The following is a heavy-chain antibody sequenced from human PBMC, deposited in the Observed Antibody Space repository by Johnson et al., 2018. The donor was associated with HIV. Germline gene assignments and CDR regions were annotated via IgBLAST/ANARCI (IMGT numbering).Heavy chain of an antibody. D-gene: IGHD5-18*01. CDR3: ARVDTAMTYDAFDF. CDR2: ISYDGSNK. Sequence: QMQLVESGGGLVQPGGSLRLSCAASGITVSSNYMTWVRQAPGKGLEWVAVISYDGSNKYYADSVKGRFTISRDNSKNTLYLQMNSLRAEDTAVYYCARVDTAMTYDAFDFWGQGTMVTVSS. J-gene: IGHJ3*01. V-gene: IGHV3-30*14. CDR1: GITVSSNY.